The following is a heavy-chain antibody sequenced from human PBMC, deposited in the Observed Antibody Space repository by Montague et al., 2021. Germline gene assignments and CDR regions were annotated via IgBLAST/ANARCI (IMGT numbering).Heavy chain of an antibody. Sequence: SETLSLTRSVSGGSVNGYDWSWIRQPPGKGLEWIGYMRSSGSPNYNPSFKCRLAISIDRSRNQFSLELSFVTAADTAIYFCGRDYWGSIDYWGHGILVTVSS. CDR3: GRDYWGSIDY. V-gene: IGHV4-59*02. D-gene: IGHD7-27*01. CDR2: MRSSGSP. J-gene: IGHJ4*01. CDR1: GGSVNGYD.